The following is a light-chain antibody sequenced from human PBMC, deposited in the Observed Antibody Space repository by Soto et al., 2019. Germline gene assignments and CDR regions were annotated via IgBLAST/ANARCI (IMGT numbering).Light chain of an antibody. CDR1: QSVSSSY. J-gene: IGKJ1*01. V-gene: IGKV3-20*01. CDR2: VAS. CDR3: QQYGSSPWT. Sequence: EIVLTQSPGTLSLSPGERVTLSCRASQSVSSSYLAWYQQRPGQAPRLLIYVASSRATGIPDRFSGSGSGTDFTLTISRLEPEDFAVYYCQQYGSSPWTFGQGTKVEIK.